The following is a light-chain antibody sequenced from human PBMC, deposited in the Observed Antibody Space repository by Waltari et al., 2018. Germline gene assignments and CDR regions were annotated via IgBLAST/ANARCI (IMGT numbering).Light chain of an antibody. V-gene: IGLV3-1*01. CDR3: QAWDRNTYVV. J-gene: IGLJ2*01. CDR2: QDS. CDR1: KLEARY. Sequence: SYELTQSPSVSVSPGQTASISCSGDKLEARYVCWYQQKTGQSPVLVLHQDSQRPSGIPERFSGFNSGNTATLTISETQSMDEADYYCQAWDRNTYVVFGGGTKLTVL.